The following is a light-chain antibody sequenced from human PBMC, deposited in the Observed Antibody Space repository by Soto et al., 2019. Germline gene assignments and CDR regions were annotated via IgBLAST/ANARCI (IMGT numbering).Light chain of an antibody. J-gene: IGLJ1*01. CDR2: DVS. V-gene: IGLV2-14*03. CDR1: SSDVGAYKY. CDR3: SSYTSSSIYV. Sequence: QSALTQPASVSGSPGQSISISCTGTSSDVGAYKYVSWYQQHPGKAPKLMIYDVSYGPSGVSYRFSGSKSGNTASLTISGLQAEDEADYYCSSYTSSSIYVFGTGTKVTVL.